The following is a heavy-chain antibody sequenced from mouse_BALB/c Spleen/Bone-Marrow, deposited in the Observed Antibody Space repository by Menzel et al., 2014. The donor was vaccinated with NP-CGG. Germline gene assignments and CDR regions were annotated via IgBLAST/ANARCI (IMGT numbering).Heavy chain of an antibody. D-gene: IGHD3-2*01. V-gene: IGHV1-14*01. CDR2: INPYNDGT. J-gene: IGHJ2*01. CDR3: ARPRQLGLPYYFDY. CDR1: GYTFTSYV. Sequence: VQLKDSGPELVKPGASVKMSCKASGYTFTSYVMHWVKQKPGQGLEWIGYINPYNDGTKYNEKFKGKATLTSDKSSSTAYMELSSLTSEDSAVYYCARPRQLGLPYYFDYWGQGPTLTVSS.